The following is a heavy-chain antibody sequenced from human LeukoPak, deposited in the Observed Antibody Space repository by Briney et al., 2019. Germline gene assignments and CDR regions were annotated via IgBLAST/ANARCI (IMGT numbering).Heavy chain of an antibody. Sequence: SSVKVSCKASGGTFSSYPISWVRQAPGQGLEWMGGIIPMFDTADFAQKFQGRVTITADTSTSTAYMQLSSLRSEDTAVYYCARARSGPYGSGSLDAFDIWGQGTMVTVSS. D-gene: IGHD3-10*01. CDR1: GGTFSSYP. V-gene: IGHV1-69*06. CDR3: ARARSGPYGSGSLDAFDI. CDR2: IIPMFDTA. J-gene: IGHJ3*02.